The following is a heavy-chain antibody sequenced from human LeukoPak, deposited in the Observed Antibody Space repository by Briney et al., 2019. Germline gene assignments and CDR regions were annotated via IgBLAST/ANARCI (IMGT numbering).Heavy chain of an antibody. J-gene: IGHJ4*02. CDR1: GFTVSSNY. V-gene: IGHV3-7*01. Sequence: PGGSLRLSCAASGFTVSSNYMSWVRQAPGKGLEWVANIKQDGSEKYYVDSVKGRFTISRGNAKNSLYLQMNSLRAEDTAVYYCARYSSGWLGQGYFDYWGQGTLVTVSS. CDR3: ARYSSGWLGQGYFDY. CDR2: IKQDGSEK. D-gene: IGHD6-19*01.